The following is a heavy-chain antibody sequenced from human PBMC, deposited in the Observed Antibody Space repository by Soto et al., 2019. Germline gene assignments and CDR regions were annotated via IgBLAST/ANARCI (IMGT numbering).Heavy chain of an antibody. Sequence: EVQLVESGGGLVKPGGSLRLSCTASGFSFSSYSMNWVRQAPGKGLEWVSSIITGSGYTFYADSVKGRFTISRDNTKNSLHLQISSLRAEDTAVYYCARDRGLYGDNYYLDYWGQGTLVTVSS. J-gene: IGHJ4*02. CDR3: ARDRGLYGDNYYLDY. CDR2: IITGSGYT. CDR1: GFSFSSYS. D-gene: IGHD4-17*01. V-gene: IGHV3-21*01.